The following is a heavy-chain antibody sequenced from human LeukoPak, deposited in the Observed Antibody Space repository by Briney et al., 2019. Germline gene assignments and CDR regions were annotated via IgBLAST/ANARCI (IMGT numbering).Heavy chain of an antibody. V-gene: IGHV1-18*01. CDR3: ARANPRYYDFWSGYQNYFDY. CDR2: IGAYNGNT. D-gene: IGHD3-3*01. J-gene: IGHJ4*02. Sequence: ASVKVSCKASGYTFTSYGISWVRQAPGQGLEWMGWIGAYNGNTNYAQKLQGRVTMTTDTSTSTAYMELRSLRSDDTAVYYCARANPRYYDFWSGYQNYFDYWGQGTLVTVSS. CDR1: GYTFTSYG.